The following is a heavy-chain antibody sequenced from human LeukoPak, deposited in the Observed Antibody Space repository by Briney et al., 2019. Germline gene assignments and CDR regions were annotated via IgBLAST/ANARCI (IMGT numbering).Heavy chain of an antibody. J-gene: IGHJ4*02. V-gene: IGHV3-21*01. D-gene: IGHD1-26*01. CDR1: GFTFSSYS. CDR2: ISSSSSYI. Sequence: PGGSLRLSCAASGFTFSSYSMNWVRQAPGKGLEWVSSISSSSSYIYYADSVKGRFTISRDNAKNSLYLQTNSLRAEDTAVYYCAREGAYGFPVDYWGQGTLVTVSS. CDR3: AREGAYGFPVDY.